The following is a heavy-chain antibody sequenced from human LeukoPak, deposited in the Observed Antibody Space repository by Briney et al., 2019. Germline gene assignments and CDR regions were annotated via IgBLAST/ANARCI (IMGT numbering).Heavy chain of an antibody. V-gene: IGHV3-23*01. Sequence: GGSLRVSCAASGFTFSSYAMSGVRQAPGKGLEWVSAISGSGGSTYYADSVKGRFTISRDNSKNTLYLQMNSLRAEDTAAYYCPTARPELMDVWGNGTPVTVSS. CDR1: GFTFSSYA. CDR2: ISGSGGST. J-gene: IGHJ6*04. D-gene: IGHD1-26*01. CDR3: PTARPELMDV.